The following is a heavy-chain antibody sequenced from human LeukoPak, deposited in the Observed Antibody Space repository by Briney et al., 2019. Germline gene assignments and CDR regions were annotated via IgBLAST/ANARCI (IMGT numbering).Heavy chain of an antibody. CDR3: ARVWVPRIAAAGTLGMDV. D-gene: IGHD6-13*01. V-gene: IGHV1-18*01. CDR2: ISAYNGNT. Sequence: GASVKVSCKASGYTFTSYAMHWVRQAPGQRLEWMGWISAYNGNTNYAQKLQGRVTMTTDTSTSTAYMELRSLRSDDTAVYYCARVWVPRIAAAGTLGMDVWGQGTTVTVSS. CDR1: GYTFTSYA. J-gene: IGHJ6*02.